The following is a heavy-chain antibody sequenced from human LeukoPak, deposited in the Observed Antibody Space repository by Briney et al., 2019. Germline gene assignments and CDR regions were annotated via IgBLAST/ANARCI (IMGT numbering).Heavy chain of an antibody. D-gene: IGHD3-10*01. V-gene: IGHV3-48*02. Sequence: GGSLRLSCAASGFTFSSYAMSWVRQAPGKGLEWVSYISSSSSTIYYADSVKGRFTISRDNAKNSLYLQMNSLRDEDTAVYYCARDQDYYGSGSYYWGQGTLVTVSS. CDR2: ISSSSSTI. J-gene: IGHJ4*02. CDR1: GFTFSSYA. CDR3: ARDQDYYGSGSYY.